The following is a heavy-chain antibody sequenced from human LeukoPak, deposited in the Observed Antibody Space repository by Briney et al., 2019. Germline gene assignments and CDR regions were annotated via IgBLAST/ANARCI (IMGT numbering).Heavy chain of an antibody. V-gene: IGHV3-23*01. CDR1: GFKFNIFP. J-gene: IGHJ5*02. CDR2: ISGYDDTT. CDR3: PKDRSTFVAIDNNWFDP. Sequence: PGVSLRLSCAASGFKFNIFPMSWVRQAPGKGLEWVSSISGYDDTTYYADSVKDRFTLSSDNSKGTLALQMFSLRADDTAVYYWPKDRSTFVAIDNNWFDPWGQGTLVTVSS. D-gene: IGHD2/OR15-2a*01.